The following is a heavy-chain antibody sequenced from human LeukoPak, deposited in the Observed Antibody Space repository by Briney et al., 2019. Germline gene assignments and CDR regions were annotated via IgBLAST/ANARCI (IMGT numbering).Heavy chain of an antibody. CDR1: GYTFTSYG. D-gene: IGHD1-26*01. CDR2: ISAYNGNT. CDR3: ARDIMWELPDAFDI. J-gene: IGHJ3*02. Sequence: ASVKVSCKASGYTFTSYGISWVRQAPGQGLEWMGWISAYNGNTSYAQKLQGRVTMTTDTSTSTAYMELRSLRSDDTAVYYCARDIMWELPDAFDIWGQGTMVTVSS. V-gene: IGHV1-18*01.